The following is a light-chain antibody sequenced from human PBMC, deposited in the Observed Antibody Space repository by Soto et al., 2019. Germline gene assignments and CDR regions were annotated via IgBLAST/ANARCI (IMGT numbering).Light chain of an antibody. V-gene: IGKV1-5*03. CDR3: QQYNSYRT. Sequence: DIQMTQSPSTLSASVGDRVTITCRASQSISSWLAWYQQKPGKAPKLLIYKASSLESRVPSRFSGSGSGTEFTLTISSLQPDDFATYYCQQYNSYRTFDQGTKVEIK. CDR2: KAS. CDR1: QSISSW. J-gene: IGKJ1*01.